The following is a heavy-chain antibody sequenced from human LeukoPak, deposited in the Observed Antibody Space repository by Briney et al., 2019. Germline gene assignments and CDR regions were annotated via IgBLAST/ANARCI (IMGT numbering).Heavy chain of an antibody. CDR3: AKAPIGSTIDY. Sequence: GGSLRLSCAASGFTFSSYGMHWVRQAPGKGLEWVSFIRYDGSNKYYADSVKGRFTISRDNSKNTLYLRMNSLRAEDTAVYYCAKAPIGSTIDYWGQGTLVTVSS. J-gene: IGHJ4*02. V-gene: IGHV3-30*02. CDR1: GFTFSSYG. D-gene: IGHD1-1*01. CDR2: IRYDGSNK.